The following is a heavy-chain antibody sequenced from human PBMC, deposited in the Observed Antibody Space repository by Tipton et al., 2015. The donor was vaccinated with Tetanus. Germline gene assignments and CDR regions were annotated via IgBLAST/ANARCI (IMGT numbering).Heavy chain of an antibody. CDR1: GGSIRDHI. Sequence: TLSLTCTVSGGSIRDHIWSWIRQPPGKGLEWIGYIYKSGNTKYNSSLKSRVTISVDTSKNQFSLKLSSVTAADTAVYYCARGGIARAGGGLDCWGQGTLVTVSS. D-gene: IGHD6-13*01. V-gene: IGHV4-59*11. CDR2: IYKSGNT. CDR3: ARGGIARAGGGLDC. J-gene: IGHJ4*02.